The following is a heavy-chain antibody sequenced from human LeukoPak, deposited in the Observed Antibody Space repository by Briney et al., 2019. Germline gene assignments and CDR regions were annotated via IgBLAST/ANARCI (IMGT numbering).Heavy chain of an antibody. CDR1: GFTFSSFA. CDR2: ISYDGSKK. D-gene: IGHD6-13*01. J-gene: IGHJ6*02. V-gene: IGHV3-30-3*01. CDR3: ARAYSSSWYHYYGMDV. Sequence: GGSLRLSCAASGFTFSSFAMHWVCQAPGKGLEWVAVISYDGSKKYYADSVKGRFTISRDNSKNTLYLQMNSLRAEDTAVYYCARAYSSSWYHYYGMDVWGQGTTVTVSS.